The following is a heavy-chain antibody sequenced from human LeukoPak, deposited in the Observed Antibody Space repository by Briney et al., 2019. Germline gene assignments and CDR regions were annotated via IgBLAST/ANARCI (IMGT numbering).Heavy chain of an antibody. V-gene: IGHV3-23*01. J-gene: IGHJ3*02. CDR1: GLTFSSYA. D-gene: IGHD1-26*01. CDR2: ISGSGGST. CDR3: AKDSGVSYYEHAFDI. Sequence: PGGSLRLSCAASGLTFSSYAMSWVRQAPGKGLEWVSAISGSGGSTYYADSVKGRFTISRDNSKNTLYLQMNSLRAEDTAVYYCAKDSGVSYYEHAFDIWGQGTMVTVSS.